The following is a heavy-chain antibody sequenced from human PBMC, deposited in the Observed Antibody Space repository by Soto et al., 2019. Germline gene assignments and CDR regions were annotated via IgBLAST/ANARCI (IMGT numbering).Heavy chain of an antibody. CDR1: GYTFTSYY. D-gene: IGHD6-19*01. V-gene: IGHV1-46*03. CDR3: ARLTSSGWYVGVY. Sequence: GASVKVSCKASGYTFTSYYMPWVRQAPGQGLEWMGIINPSGGSTSYAQKFQGRVTMTRGTSTSTVYMELSSLRSEDTAVYYCARLTSSGWYVGVYWGQGTLVTVSS. CDR2: INPSGGST. J-gene: IGHJ4*02.